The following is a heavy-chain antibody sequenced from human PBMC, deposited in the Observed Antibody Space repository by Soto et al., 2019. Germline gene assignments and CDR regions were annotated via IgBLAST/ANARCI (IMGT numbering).Heavy chain of an antibody. J-gene: IGHJ4*02. CDR1: GFTFGDSW. CDR2: INPDGSIT. Sequence: PGGSLRLSCAASGFTFGDSWIHWVRQAPGKGLVWVSSINPDGSITDYADSVKGRFTISRDNAKKTVFLQMNSLRAEDTAVYYCVRSLFRNGPPACWGQGTLVTVSS. V-gene: IGHV3-74*01. CDR3: VRSLFRNGPPAC.